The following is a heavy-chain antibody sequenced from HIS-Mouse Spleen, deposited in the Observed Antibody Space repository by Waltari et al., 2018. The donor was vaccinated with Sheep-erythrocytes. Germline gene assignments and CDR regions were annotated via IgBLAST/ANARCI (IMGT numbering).Heavy chain of an antibody. J-gene: IGHJ4*02. CDR1: GFTFSSYA. Sequence: QVQLVESGGGVVQPGRSLRLSCAASGFTFSSYAMHWVRQAPGKGLEWVAVISYDGSNKYYADSVKGRFTISRDNSKNTLYLQMNSLRAEDTAVYYCARGLYRGYFDYWGQGTLVTVSS. V-gene: IGHV3-30*04. CDR3: ARGLYRGYFDY. D-gene: IGHD4-4*01. CDR2: ISYDGSNK.